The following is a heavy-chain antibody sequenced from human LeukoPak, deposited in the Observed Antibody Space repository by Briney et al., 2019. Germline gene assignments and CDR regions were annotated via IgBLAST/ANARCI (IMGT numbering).Heavy chain of an antibody. V-gene: IGHV4-30-2*03. CDR3: ARRNIEVPDTLPLNAFDV. J-gene: IGHJ3*01. CDR1: GASMKTPTDA. Sequence: SPTLSLTCSVSGASMKTPTDAWYCIPQSPGRRLEWIGSMFYSGCTYFHPSLRRRVTISGARTTTQRPLTLTPLPAPATTVYYFARRNIEVPDTLPLNAFDVWGQGAKVIVSS. CDR2: MFYSGCT. D-gene: IGHD1/OR15-1a*01.